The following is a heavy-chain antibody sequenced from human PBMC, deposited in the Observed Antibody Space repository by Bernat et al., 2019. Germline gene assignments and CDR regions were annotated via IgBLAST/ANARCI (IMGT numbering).Heavy chain of an antibody. Sequence: QLQLQESGPGLVKPSETLSLTCTVSGGSISSSSYYWGWIRQPPGKGLEWIGSIYYSGSTYYNPSLKSRVTISVDMSKNQFSLKLSSVTAADTAVYYCARQEIIYYYGSGSPNHAFDIWGQGTMVTVSS. D-gene: IGHD3-10*01. J-gene: IGHJ3*02. CDR1: GGSISSSSYY. CDR2: IYYSGST. CDR3: ARQEIIYYYGSGSPNHAFDI. V-gene: IGHV4-39*01.